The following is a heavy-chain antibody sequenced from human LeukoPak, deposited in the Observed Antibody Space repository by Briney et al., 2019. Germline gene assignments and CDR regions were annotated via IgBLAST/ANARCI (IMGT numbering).Heavy chain of an antibody. D-gene: IGHD3-22*01. CDR1: GGSISDNY. Sequence: SETLSLTCTVSGGSISDNYWSWIRQPPGKGLEWIGEINHSGSTNYNPSLKSRVTISVDTSKNQFSLKLSSVTAADTAVYYCARLEANYYDSSGLYYFDYWGQGTLVTVSS. V-gene: IGHV4-34*01. CDR2: INHSGST. CDR3: ARLEANYYDSSGLYYFDY. J-gene: IGHJ4*02.